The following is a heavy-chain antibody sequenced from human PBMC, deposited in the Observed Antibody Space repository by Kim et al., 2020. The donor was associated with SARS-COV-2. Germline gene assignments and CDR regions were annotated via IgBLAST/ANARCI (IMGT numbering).Heavy chain of an antibody. Sequence: ASVKVSCKASGYTFTSYAMHWVRQAPGQRLEWMGWINAGNGNTKYSQKFQGRVTITRDTSASTAYMELSSLRSEDTAVYYCARDGATMAEGDYWGQGTLVTVSS. CDR3: ARDGATMAEGDY. D-gene: IGHD3-10*01. CDR2: INAGNGNT. CDR1: GYTFTSYA. J-gene: IGHJ4*02. V-gene: IGHV1-3*01.